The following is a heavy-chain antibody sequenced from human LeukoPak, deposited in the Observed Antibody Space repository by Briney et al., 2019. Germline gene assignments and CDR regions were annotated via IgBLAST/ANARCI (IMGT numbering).Heavy chain of an antibody. V-gene: IGHV3-30*04. CDR2: ISYDGRNK. J-gene: IGHJ5*02. CDR3: ARVASAQLWYNWFDP. CDR1: GFTFGSYA. Sequence: PGRSLRLSCAASGFTFGSYAMHWVRRAPGEGLEWVAFISYDGRNKYHADSVEGRFTISRDNSKNTLYLQMNSLRAEDTAVYYCARVASAQLWYNWFDPWGQGTQVTVSS. D-gene: IGHD5-18*01.